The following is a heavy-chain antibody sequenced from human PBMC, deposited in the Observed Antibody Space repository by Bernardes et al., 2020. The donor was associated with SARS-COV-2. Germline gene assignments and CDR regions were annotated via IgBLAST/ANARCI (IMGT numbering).Heavy chain of an antibody. CDR2: IRNKGSNHST. CDR1: GFTFSDHY. V-gene: IGHV3-72*01. J-gene: IGHJ6*02. CDR3: AREVPKYRDSSGYAHYYYAMDV. D-gene: IGHD3-22*01. Sequence: GGSLRLSCAASGFTFSDHYLDWVRQPPGKGLEWVGRIRNKGSNHSTKYAASVEGRFVISRDDSRESLYLQMNSLKTEDTAVYYCAREVPKYRDSSGYAHYYYAMDVWGQGTTVTVSS.